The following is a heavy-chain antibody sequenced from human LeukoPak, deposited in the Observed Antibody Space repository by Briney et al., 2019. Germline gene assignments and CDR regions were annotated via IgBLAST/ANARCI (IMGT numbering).Heavy chain of an antibody. D-gene: IGHD3-22*01. CDR1: GYTFTGYY. CDR2: INPNSGGT. CDR3: ARDFGSGYSGGYYFDY. J-gene: IGHJ4*02. Sequence: ASVKVSCKASGYTFTGYYMHWVRQTPGQGLEWMGWINPNSGGTNYAQKFQGRVTMTRDTSISTAYMELSRLRSDDTAVYYCARDFGSGYSGGYYFDYWGQGTLVTVSS. V-gene: IGHV1-2*02.